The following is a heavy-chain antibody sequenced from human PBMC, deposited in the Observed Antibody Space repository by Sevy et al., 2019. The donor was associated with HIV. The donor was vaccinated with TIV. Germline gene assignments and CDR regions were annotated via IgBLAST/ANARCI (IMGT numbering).Heavy chain of an antibody. CDR2: MYHSRST. CDR3: ARGDPSNAFDY. J-gene: IGHJ4*02. Sequence: SETLSLTCSVSGGSMSSGGYSWSWIRQPPGKGLEWIGYMYHSRSTYYNPSLKSRVTISVDRSKNQFSLRLSSVTAADTAVYYCARGDPSNAFDYWGQGTLVTVSS. CDR1: GGSMSSGGYS. D-gene: IGHD2-8*01. V-gene: IGHV4-30-2*01.